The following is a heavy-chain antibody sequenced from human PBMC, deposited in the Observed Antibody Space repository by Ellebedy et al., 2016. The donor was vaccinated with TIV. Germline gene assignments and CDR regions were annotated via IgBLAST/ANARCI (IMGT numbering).Heavy chain of an antibody. CDR2: INPRGGNT. D-gene: IGHD1-1*01. Sequence: AASVKVSCKASEYIFTGYYIHWVRQVSGQGLEWMGIINPRGGNTNYAQKFQGRVTMTRDTSTSTVYMDLSSLRSEDTAVYYCARDLEPRSLISYNYGMDVWGQGTTVTVSS. J-gene: IGHJ6*02. CDR1: EYIFTGYY. CDR3: ARDLEPRSLISYNYGMDV. V-gene: IGHV1-46*01.